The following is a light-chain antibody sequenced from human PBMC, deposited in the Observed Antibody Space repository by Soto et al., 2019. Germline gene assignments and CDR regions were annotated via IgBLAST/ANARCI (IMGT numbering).Light chain of an antibody. Sequence: IQMTQSPSSLYASVGDRVTITCRASQSINTYVNWYQQKSGKAPKLLIYVASTLQSGVPSRFSGSGSGTDFTLTISSLQPEDFATYYCQQSYGMQFTFGGGTKVDIK. CDR1: QSINTY. CDR2: VAS. CDR3: QQSYGMQFT. V-gene: IGKV1-39*01. J-gene: IGKJ4*01.